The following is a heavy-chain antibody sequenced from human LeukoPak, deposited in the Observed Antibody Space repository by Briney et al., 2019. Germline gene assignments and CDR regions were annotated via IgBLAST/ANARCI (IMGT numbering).Heavy chain of an antibody. V-gene: IGHV4-39*01. CDR3: ARLSSGWYFDFQH. D-gene: IGHD6-19*01. Sequence: SETLSLTCTVSGGSISSSSYYCGWIRQPPGKGLEWIGSIYYSGSTYYNPSLKSRVTISVDTSKNQFSLKLSSVTAADTAVYYCARLSSGWYFDFQHWGQGTLVTVSS. J-gene: IGHJ1*01. CDR1: GGSISSSSYY. CDR2: IYYSGST.